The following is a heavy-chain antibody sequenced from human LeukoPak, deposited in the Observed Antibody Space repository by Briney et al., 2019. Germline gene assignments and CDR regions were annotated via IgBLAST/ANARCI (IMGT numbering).Heavy chain of an antibody. CDR3: AKDWSPGIAVAGSDFPGSHLDY. CDR2: ISWDGGST. CDR1: GFTFDDYA. D-gene: IGHD6-19*01. Sequence: PGGSLRLSCAASGFTFDDYAMHWVRQAPGKGLEWVSLISWDGGSTYYADSVKGRFTISRDNSKNSLYLQMNSLRAEDTALYYCAKDWSPGIAVAGSDFPGSHLDYWGQGTLVTVSS. J-gene: IGHJ4*02. V-gene: IGHV3-43D*03.